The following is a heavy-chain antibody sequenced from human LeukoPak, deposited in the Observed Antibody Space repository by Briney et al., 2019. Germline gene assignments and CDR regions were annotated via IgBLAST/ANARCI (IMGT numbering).Heavy chain of an antibody. CDR1: GYTFTDHI. J-gene: IGHJ4*02. Sequence: ASVKVSCKASGYTFTDHILHWVRQAPGQRPEWMGWISPNSGGTTYAQNFQGRVTVTRDTSISTAYMELSRLRSDDTAVYYCARDDYTGTYRPFDYWGQGTLVTVSS. D-gene: IGHD1-26*01. V-gene: IGHV1-2*02. CDR3: ARDDYTGTYRPFDY. CDR2: ISPNSGGT.